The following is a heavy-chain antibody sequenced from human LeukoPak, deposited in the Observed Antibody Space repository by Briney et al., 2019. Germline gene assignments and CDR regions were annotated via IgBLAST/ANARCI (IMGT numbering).Heavy chain of an antibody. D-gene: IGHD7-27*01. CDR1: GFTFSSYE. CDR3: AKDINWASFES. Sequence: GGSLRLSCAASGFTFSSYEMNWVRQAPGKGLEWVPYISSSGSTIYYADSVKGRFTISRDNSKNTLYLQMNSLRAEDTALYYCAKDINWASFESWGQGTLVTVSS. J-gene: IGHJ4*02. V-gene: IGHV3-48*03. CDR2: ISSSGSTI.